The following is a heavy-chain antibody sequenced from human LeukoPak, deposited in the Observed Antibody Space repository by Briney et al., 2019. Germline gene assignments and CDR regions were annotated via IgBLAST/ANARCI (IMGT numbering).Heavy chain of an antibody. Sequence: PGGSLRLSCAASGFTFSSYAMSWVRQAQGKGLEWVSAISGSGGSTYYADSVKGRFTISRDNSKNTLYLQMNSLRAEDTAVYYCAKSPNVLRFLEWLLYLDYWGQGTLVTVSS. CDR1: GFTFSSYA. D-gene: IGHD3-3*01. J-gene: IGHJ4*02. CDR3: AKSPNVLRFLEWLLYLDY. V-gene: IGHV3-23*01. CDR2: ISGSGGST.